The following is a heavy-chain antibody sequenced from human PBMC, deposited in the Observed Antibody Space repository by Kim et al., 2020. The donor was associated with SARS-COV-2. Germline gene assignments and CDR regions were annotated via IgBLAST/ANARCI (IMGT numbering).Heavy chain of an antibody. Sequence: GRVTITRDTSASTAYMELSSLRSEDTAVYYCARDLYYYDSSGYYPDAFDIWGQGTMVTVSS. D-gene: IGHD3-22*01. CDR3: ARDLYYYDSSGYYPDAFDI. V-gene: IGHV1-3*01. J-gene: IGHJ3*02.